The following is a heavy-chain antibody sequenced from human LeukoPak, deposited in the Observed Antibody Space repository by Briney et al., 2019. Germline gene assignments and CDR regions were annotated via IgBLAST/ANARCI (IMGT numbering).Heavy chain of an antibody. D-gene: IGHD3-10*01. CDR1: GYTFTSYY. CDR2: INPSGGST. CDR3: ARDGGSSGSYPSPYYFDY. J-gene: IGHJ4*02. V-gene: IGHV1-46*01. Sequence: ASVKVSCTASGYTFTSYYMHWVRQAPGQGLEWMGIINPSGGSTSYAQKFQGRVTMTRDTSTSTVYMELSSLRSEDTAVYYCARDGGSSGSYPSPYYFDYWGQGTLVTVSS.